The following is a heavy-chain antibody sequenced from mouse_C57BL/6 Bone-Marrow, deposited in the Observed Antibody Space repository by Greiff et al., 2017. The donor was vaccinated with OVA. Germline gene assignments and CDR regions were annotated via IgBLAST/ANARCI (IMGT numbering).Heavy chain of an antibody. CDR2: ISDGGSYT. D-gene: IGHD1-1*01. J-gene: IGHJ1*03. CDR1: GFTFSSYA. Sequence: DVQLVESGGGLVKPGGSLKLSCAASGFTFSSYAMSWVRQTPEKRLEWVATISDGGSYTYYPDNVKGRFTISRDNAKNNLYLQMSHLKSEDTAMYYCAREGFITTVVADFDVWGTGTTVTVSS. CDR3: AREGFITTVVADFDV. V-gene: IGHV5-4*01.